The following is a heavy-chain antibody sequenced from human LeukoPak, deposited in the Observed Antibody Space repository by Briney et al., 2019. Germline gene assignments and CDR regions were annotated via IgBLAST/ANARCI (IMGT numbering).Heavy chain of an antibody. J-gene: IGHJ3*02. D-gene: IGHD5-24*01. V-gene: IGHV1-46*01. CDR3: ARVRDGYNDAFDI. CDR1: GYPFSSHY. CDR2: VTPSGGST. Sequence: ASVKVSCKASGYPFSSHYIHWVRQAPGQGLEWMGIVTPSGGSTSDAQKFQGRVTMTRDMSTSTVYMELSSLRSEDTAVYYCARVRDGYNDAFDIWGQGTMVTVSS.